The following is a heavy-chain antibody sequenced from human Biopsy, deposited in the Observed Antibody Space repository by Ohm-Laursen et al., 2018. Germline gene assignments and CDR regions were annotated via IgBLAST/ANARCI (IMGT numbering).Heavy chain of an antibody. J-gene: IGHJ1*01. CDR3: ATKLTGYFHH. D-gene: IGHD3-9*01. CDR1: GGTFSNYG. V-gene: IGHV1-69*06. CDR2: NIPILGTG. Sequence: GSSVSASRKAPGGTFSNYGVNWVRQAPGQGLEWLGGNIPILGTGNYAQKFQDRVTVAADTSTSTATMELRSLRSDDTAVYYCATKLTGYFHHWGQGTLVIVSS.